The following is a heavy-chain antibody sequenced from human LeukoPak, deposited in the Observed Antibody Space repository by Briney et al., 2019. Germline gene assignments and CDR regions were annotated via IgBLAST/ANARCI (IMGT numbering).Heavy chain of an antibody. D-gene: IGHD1-26*01. Sequence: PSETLSLTCTVSGGSISSSSYYWGWIRRPPGKGLEWIGSIYYSGSTYYNPSLKSRVTISVDTSKNRFSLKLSSVTAADTAVYYCATTPRGIVGLGGFDYWGQGTLVTVSS. CDR1: GGSISSSSYY. V-gene: IGHV4-39*01. J-gene: IGHJ4*02. CDR3: ATTPRGIVGLGGFDY. CDR2: IYYSGST.